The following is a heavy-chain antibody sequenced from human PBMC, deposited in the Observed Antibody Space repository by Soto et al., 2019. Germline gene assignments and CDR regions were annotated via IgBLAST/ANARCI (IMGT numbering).Heavy chain of an antibody. CDR1: GGSFSGYY. D-gene: IGHD3-22*01. J-gene: IGHJ5*02. CDR2: INHSGST. V-gene: IGHV4-34*01. CDR3: ARGYDSSGYNCFDP. Sequence: SETLSLTCAVYGGSFSGYYWSWIRQPPGKGLEWIGEINHSGSTNYNPSLKSRVTISVDTSKNQFSLKLSSVTAADTAVYYCARGYDSSGYNCFDPWGQGTLVTVSS.